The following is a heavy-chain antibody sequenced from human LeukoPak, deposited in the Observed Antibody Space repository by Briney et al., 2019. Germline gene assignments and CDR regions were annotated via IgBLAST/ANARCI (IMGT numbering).Heavy chain of an antibody. CDR2: IYYSGST. CDR1: GGSTSSGGYS. CDR3: ARSKDILTGYCFDY. J-gene: IGHJ4*02. V-gene: IGHV4-61*08. Sequence: PSETLSLTCTVSGGSTSSGGYSWRWIRQPPGKGLEWIGYIYYSGSTNYNPSLKSRVTISVDTSKNQFSLKLSSVTAADTAVYYCARSKDILTGYCFDYWGQGTLVTVSS. D-gene: IGHD3-9*01.